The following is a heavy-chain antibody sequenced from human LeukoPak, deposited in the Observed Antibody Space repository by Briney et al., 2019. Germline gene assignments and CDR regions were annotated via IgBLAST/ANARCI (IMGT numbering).Heavy chain of an antibody. CDR1: GGTFSSYA. D-gene: IGHD3-10*01. CDR2: IIPIFGTA. Sequence: ASVKVSCEASGGTFSSYAISWVRQAPGQGLEWMGGIIPIFGTANYAQKFQGRVTITADESTSTAYMELSSLRSEDTAVYYCARDREVRGVIITLHWFDPWGQGTLVTVSS. CDR3: ARDREVRGVIITLHWFDP. J-gene: IGHJ5*02. V-gene: IGHV1-69*13.